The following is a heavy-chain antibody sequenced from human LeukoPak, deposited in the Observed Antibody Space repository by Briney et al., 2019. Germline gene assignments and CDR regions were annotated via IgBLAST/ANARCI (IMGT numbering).Heavy chain of an antibody. J-gene: IGHJ4*02. Sequence: ASVKVSCKASGYTFTSYGISWVRQAPGQGLEWMGWISAYNGNTNYAQKLQGRVTMTTDTSTSTAYMELRSLRSDDTAVYYCARDKFGSVTVLYYFDYWGQGTLVTVSS. D-gene: IGHD4-11*01. CDR1: GYTFTSYG. V-gene: IGHV1-18*01. CDR3: ARDKFGSVTVLYYFDY. CDR2: ISAYNGNT.